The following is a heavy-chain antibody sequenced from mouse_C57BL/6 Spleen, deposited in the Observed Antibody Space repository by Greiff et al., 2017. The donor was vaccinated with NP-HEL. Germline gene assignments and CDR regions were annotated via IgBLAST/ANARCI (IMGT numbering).Heavy chain of an antibody. CDR3: ARGGSYYGSSGYYAMDY. CDR2: INPNNGGT. V-gene: IGHV1-22*01. Sequence: EVQLQQSGPELVKPGASVKMSCKASGYTFTDYNMHWVKQSHGKSLEWIGYINPNNGGTSYNQKFKGKATLTVNKSSSTAYMELRSLTSEDSAVYYCARGGSYYGSSGYYAMDYWGQGTSVTVSS. D-gene: IGHD1-1*01. J-gene: IGHJ4*01. CDR1: GYTFTDYN.